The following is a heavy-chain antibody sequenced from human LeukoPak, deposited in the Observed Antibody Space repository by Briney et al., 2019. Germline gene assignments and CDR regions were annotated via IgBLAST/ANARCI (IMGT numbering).Heavy chain of an antibody. D-gene: IGHD3-10*01. CDR2: INHSGST. Sequence: SETLSLTCAVYGGSFSGYYWSWIRQPPGKGLEWIGEINHSGSTNYNPSLKSRVTISVDTSKNQFSLKLSSVTAADTAVYHCARGNGHYGSGSYYNFRFDPWGQGTLVTVSS. V-gene: IGHV4-34*01. J-gene: IGHJ5*02. CDR1: GGSFSGYY. CDR3: ARGNGHYGSGSYYNFRFDP.